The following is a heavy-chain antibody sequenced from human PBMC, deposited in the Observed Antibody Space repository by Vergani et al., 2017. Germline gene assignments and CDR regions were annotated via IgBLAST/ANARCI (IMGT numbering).Heavy chain of an antibody. CDR2: INPNSGGT. J-gene: IGHJ5*02. CDR3: ARGHXYDSSGYYCGWFDP. Sequence: QVQLVQSGAEVKKPGASVEVSCKASGYTFTGYYMHWVRQAPGQGLEWMGWINPNSGGTNYAQKFQGRVTMTRDTSISTAYMVLSRLRSDDTAVYYCARGHXYDSSGYYCGWFDPWGQGTLVTVSS. D-gene: IGHD3-22*01. V-gene: IGHV1-2*02. CDR1: GYTFTGYY.